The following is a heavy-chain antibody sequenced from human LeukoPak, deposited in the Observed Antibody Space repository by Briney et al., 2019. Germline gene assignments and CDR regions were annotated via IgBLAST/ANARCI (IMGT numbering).Heavy chain of an antibody. CDR2: IRNKADIYAT. CDR3: IRWNKVTDTVDY. D-gene: IGHD2-21*02. J-gene: IGHJ4*02. V-gene: IGHV3-73*01. CDR1: GFSFSLSA. Sequence: GGSLKLSCATSGFSFSLSAMHWVRQASGKGLEWVARIRNKADIYATAYAVSVQGRFTISRDDSKNTAYLQMNSLKTEDTAVYYCIRWNKVTDTVDYWGQGALVTVSS.